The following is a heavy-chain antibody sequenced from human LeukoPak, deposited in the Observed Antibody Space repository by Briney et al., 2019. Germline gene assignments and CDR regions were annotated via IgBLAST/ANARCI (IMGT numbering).Heavy chain of an antibody. CDR2: INHSGST. V-gene: IGHV4-34*01. J-gene: IGHJ4*02. CDR1: GGSFSGYY. Sequence: SETLSLTCAVYGGSFSGYYWSWIRQPPGKGLEWIGEINHSGSTNYNPSLKSRVTISVDTSKNQFSLKLSSVSAADTAVYYCARDATPYYYDSSGFDYWGQGTLVTVSS. CDR3: ARDATPYYYDSSGFDY. D-gene: IGHD3-22*01.